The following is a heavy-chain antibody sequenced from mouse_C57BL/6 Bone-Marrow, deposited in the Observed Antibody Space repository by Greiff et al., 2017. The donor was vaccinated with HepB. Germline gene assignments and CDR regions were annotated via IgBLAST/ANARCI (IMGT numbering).Heavy chain of an antibody. CDR1: GYAFSSSW. J-gene: IGHJ3*01. CDR2: IYPGDGDT. Sequence: QVQLQQPGAELVRPGASVKISCKASGYAFSSSWMNWVKQRPGKGLEWIGRIYPGDGDTNYNGKFKGKATLTADKSSSTAYMQLSSLTSEDSAVYFCAIFFAYWGQGTLVTVSA. V-gene: IGHV1-82*01. CDR3: AIFFAY.